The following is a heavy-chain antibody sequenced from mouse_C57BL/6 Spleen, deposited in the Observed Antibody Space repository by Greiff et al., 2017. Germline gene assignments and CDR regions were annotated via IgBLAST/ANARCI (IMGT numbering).Heavy chain of an antibody. J-gene: IGHJ4*01. V-gene: IGHV5-17*01. Sequence: EVKLVESGGGLVKPGGSLKLSCAASGFTFSDYGMHWVRQAPEKGLEWVAYISSGSSTIYYADTVKGRFTISRDNAKNTLFLQMTSLRSEDTAMYYCAITGTSAMDYWGQGTSVTVSS. D-gene: IGHD4-1*01. CDR1: GFTFSDYG. CDR3: AITGTSAMDY. CDR2: ISSGSSTI.